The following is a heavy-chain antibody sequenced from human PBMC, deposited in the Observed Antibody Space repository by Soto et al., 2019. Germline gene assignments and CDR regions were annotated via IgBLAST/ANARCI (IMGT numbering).Heavy chain of an antibody. V-gene: IGHV3-23*01. D-gene: IGHD2-2*01. CDR3: AKDGDGNIVVVPAALYDFWSGPSSLLGMDV. Sequence: SLRLSCAASGFTFSSYAMSWVRQAPGKGLEWVSAISGSGGSTYYADSVKGRFTISRDNSKNTLYLQMNSLRAEDTAVYYCAKDGDGNIVVVPAALYDFWSGPSSLLGMDVWGQGTTVTVSS. J-gene: IGHJ6*02. CDR1: GFTFSSYA. CDR2: ISGSGGST.